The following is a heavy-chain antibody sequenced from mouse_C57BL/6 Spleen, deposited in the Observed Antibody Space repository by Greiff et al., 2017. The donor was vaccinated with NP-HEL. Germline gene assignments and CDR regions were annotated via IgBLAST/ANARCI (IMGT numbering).Heavy chain of an antibody. CDR2: IDPANGNT. V-gene: IGHV14-3*01. CDR1: GFNIKNTY. CDR3: ANYYGYDEGYWYFDV. D-gene: IGHD2-2*01. Sequence: VQLKQSVAELVRPGASVKLSCTASGFNIKNTYMHWVKQRPEQGLEWIGRIDPANGNTKYAPKFQGKATITADTSSNTAYLQLSSLTSEDTAIYYCANYYGYDEGYWYFDVWGTGTTVTVSS. J-gene: IGHJ1*03.